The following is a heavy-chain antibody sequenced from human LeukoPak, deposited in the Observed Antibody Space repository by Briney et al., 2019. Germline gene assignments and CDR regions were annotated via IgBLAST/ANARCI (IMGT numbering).Heavy chain of an antibody. CDR3: ARDFTPEWFDIH. CDR2: IKQDGSEK. Sequence: GGSLRLSCAASGFTFSNYWMSWVRQAPGKGLEWVANIKQDGSEKCYVDSVKGRFTISRDNAKNSLYLQMNSLRADDTAVYYCARDFTPEWFDIHWGQGTLVTVS. J-gene: IGHJ4*02. D-gene: IGHD3-3*01. CDR1: GFTFSNYW. V-gene: IGHV3-7*01.